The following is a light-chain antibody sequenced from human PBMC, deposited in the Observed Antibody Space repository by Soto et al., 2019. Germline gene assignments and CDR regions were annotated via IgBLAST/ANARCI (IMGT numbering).Light chain of an antibody. Sequence: DIRLTQSPSSLSASMGDRVTITCRASQTMSIYLNWYQQRPGKAPKLLIYAASSLQNGLLARFSGSGSGTEFSLTISSLQPEDFATYFFQQSYSARWTFGQGNKVGI. CDR1: QTMSIY. V-gene: IGKV1-39*01. CDR3: QQSYSARWT. J-gene: IGKJ1*01. CDR2: AAS.